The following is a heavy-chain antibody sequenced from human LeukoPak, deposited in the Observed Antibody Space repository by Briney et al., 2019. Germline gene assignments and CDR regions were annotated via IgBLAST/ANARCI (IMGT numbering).Heavy chain of an antibody. D-gene: IGHD6-19*01. CDR3: AKVGAVAAVEN. CDR1: GFTVSSNY. V-gene: IGHV3-53*01. J-gene: IGHJ4*02. Sequence: PGGSLRLSCAASGFTVSSNYMTWVRQAPGKGLEWVSLIYSGGSTYYADSVKGRFTISRDDSKNTLYLQMNSLRAEDTAVYYCAKVGAVAAVENWGQGTLVTVSS. CDR2: IYSGGST.